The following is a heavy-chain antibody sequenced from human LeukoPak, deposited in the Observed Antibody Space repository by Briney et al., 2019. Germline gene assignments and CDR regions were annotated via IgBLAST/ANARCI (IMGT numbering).Heavy chain of an antibody. Sequence: ASVKVSCKASGYTFTSYDINWVRQATGQGLEWMGWMNPNSGNTGYAQKFQGRATMTRNTSISTAYMELSSLRSEDTAVYYCARGRRWIAAAGIFAVTDNWFDPWGQGTLVTVSS. D-gene: IGHD6-13*01. CDR3: ARGRRWIAAAGIFAVTDNWFDP. V-gene: IGHV1-8*01. J-gene: IGHJ5*02. CDR2: MNPNSGNT. CDR1: GYTFTSYD.